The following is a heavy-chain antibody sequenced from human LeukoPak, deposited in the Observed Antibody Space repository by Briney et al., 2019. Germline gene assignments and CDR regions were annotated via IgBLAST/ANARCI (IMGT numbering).Heavy chain of an antibody. D-gene: IGHD2-15*01. Sequence: TGGSLRLSCAASGFTFRSYWMSWVRQAPGKGLEWVANIKQDGSEKYYVDSVKGRFTISRDNAKNSLYLQMNSLRVEDTAVYYCAKAPVTTCSGAYCYPFDYWSQGTLVTVSS. V-gene: IGHV3-7*01. CDR2: IKQDGSEK. J-gene: IGHJ4*02. CDR3: AKAPVTTCSGAYCYPFDY. CDR1: GFTFRSYW.